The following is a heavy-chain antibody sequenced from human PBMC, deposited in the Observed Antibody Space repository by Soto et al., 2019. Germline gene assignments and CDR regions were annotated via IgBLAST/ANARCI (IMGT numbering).Heavy chain of an antibody. CDR3: ARVLYYGSGSYSPYGMDV. CDR2: VSPPFRTS. J-gene: IGHJ6*02. V-gene: IGHV1-69*01. D-gene: IGHD3-10*01. Sequence: QVQLVQSGAEVKKPGSSVKVSCKTSGVSFNNNGICWVRQAPGHGLEWMGGVSPPFRTSNYARKFQGRISLTADASTGTVNMELSRLTSEDTAQYYCARVLYYGSGSYSPYGMDVWGQGTTVTVSS. CDR1: GVSFNNNG.